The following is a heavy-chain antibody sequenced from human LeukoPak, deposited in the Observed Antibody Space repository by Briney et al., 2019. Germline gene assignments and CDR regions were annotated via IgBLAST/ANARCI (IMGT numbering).Heavy chain of an antibody. D-gene: IGHD3/OR15-3a*01. CDR3: AKDNPSDSQY. CDR1: GFTFRNYY. V-gene: IGHV3-30*18. Sequence: PGRSLRLSCAASGFTFRNYYMHWVRQASGKGLEWVAVISYDGSNKYYADSVKGRFTISRDNSKNTLYLQMNSLRAEDTAVYYCAKDNPSDSQYWGQGTLVTVSS. CDR2: ISYDGSNK. J-gene: IGHJ4*02.